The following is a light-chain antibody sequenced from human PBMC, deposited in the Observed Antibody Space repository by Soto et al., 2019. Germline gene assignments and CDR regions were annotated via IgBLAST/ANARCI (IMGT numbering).Light chain of an antibody. CDR2: GAS. CDR1: QSVSSN. J-gene: IGKJ2*01. CDR3: QQYNNWPHT. Sequence: EIVMTQSPATLSVSPGERATLSCRASQSVSSNLAWYQQKPGQAPRLLIYGASTRATGIPARFSGSGSGTECPLTISSLQSEDFAVYYCQQYNNWPHTFGQGTKLEIK. V-gene: IGKV3-15*01.